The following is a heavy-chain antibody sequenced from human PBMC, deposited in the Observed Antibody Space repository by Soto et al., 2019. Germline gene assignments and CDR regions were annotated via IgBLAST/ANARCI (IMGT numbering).Heavy chain of an antibody. V-gene: IGHV3-23*01. Sequence: PGGSLRLSCVASGFTFSSYAMNCVRQAPGKGLEWVSAISGSGGNTYYADSVKGRFTISRDNSKNTLYLQMNSLRAEDTAVYYCAKGTGIGYSYGYGPDYWGQGTLVTVSS. CDR1: GFTFSSYA. D-gene: IGHD5-18*01. J-gene: IGHJ4*02. CDR2: ISGSGGNT. CDR3: AKGTGIGYSYGYGPDY.